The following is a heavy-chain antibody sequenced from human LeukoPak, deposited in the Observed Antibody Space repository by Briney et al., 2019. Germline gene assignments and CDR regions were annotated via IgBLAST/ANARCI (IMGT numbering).Heavy chain of an antibody. CDR1: GSAFSRTW. CDR2: ANNDASRT. V-gene: IGHV3-74*01. J-gene: IGHJ6*02. Sequence: GGSLRLSCAASGSAFSRTWIHWVRQAPGEGLVWVSHANNDASRTTYADSVRGRFTISRDNAKNTVSLQMNSLRAEDTGVYYCASDGAYAMAVWGQGTTVTVSS. D-gene: IGHD1-26*01. CDR3: ASDGAYAMAV.